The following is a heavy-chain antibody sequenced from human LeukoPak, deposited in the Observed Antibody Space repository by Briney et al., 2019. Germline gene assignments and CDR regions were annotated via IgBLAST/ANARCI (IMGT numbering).Heavy chain of an antibody. V-gene: IGHV3-48*03. Sequence: GGSLRLSCAASGFTFSSYEMNWVRQAPGKGLEWVSYISSSGSTTYYADSVKGRFTISRDNAKNSLYLQMNSLRAEDTAVYYCARDAITIFGVVIESYYYYGMDVWGQGTTVTVSS. CDR2: ISSSGSTT. CDR3: ARDAITIFGVVIESYYYYGMDV. J-gene: IGHJ6*02. D-gene: IGHD3-3*01. CDR1: GFTFSSYE.